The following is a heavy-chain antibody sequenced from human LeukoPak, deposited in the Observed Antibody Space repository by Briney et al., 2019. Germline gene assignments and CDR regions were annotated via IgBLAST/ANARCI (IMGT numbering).Heavy chain of an antibody. CDR1: GFTFDDYA. J-gene: IGHJ6*02. CDR2: ISWNSGSI. V-gene: IGHV3-9*01. CDR3: AKDVTGYSSGWYGYYYYGMDV. D-gene: IGHD6-19*01. Sequence: PGRSLRLSCAASGFTFDDYAMHWVRQAPGKGLEWVSGISWNSGSIGYADSVKGRFTISRDNAKNSLYLQMNSLRAEDTALYYCAKDVTGYSSGWYGYYYYGMDVWGQGTTVTVSS.